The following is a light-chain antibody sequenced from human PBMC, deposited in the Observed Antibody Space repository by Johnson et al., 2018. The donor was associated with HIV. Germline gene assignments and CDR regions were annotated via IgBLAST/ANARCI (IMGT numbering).Light chain of an antibody. J-gene: IGLJ1*01. CDR3: GTWDNSLSAHV. CDR1: SSNIGNNY. CDR2: ENN. V-gene: IGLV1-51*02. Sequence: QPVLTQPPSVSAAPGQRVTISCSGSSSNIGNNYVSWYQQLPGTAPKLLIYENNKRPSGIPDRFSGSKSGKSATLGITGLPTGAEADYYCGTWDNSLSAHVFGTGTKVTVL.